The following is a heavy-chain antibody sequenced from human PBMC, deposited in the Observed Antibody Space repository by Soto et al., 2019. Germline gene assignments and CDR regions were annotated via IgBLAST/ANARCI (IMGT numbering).Heavy chain of an antibody. CDR3: ARVPLRGSGIIWFHP. J-gene: IGHJ5*02. CDR2: ISADDGHT. Sequence: ASVKVSCKASGFTFTSYGITWVRQAPGQGLEWMGWISADDGHTNFAQKFQGRISMATDTSTTTAYMELKSLTSDDTAVYYCARVPLRGSGIIWFHPWGQGTLVTVSS. V-gene: IGHV1-18*01. D-gene: IGHD1-26*01. CDR1: GFTFTSYG.